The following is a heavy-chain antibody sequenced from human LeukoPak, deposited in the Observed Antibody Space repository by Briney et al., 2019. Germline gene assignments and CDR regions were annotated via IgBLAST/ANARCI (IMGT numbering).Heavy chain of an antibody. CDR3: ARDFPYYYDSSGYTDEDAFDI. CDR2: INTNTGNP. CDR1: GYTFTSYA. V-gene: IGHV7-4-1*02. Sequence: ASVKVSCKASGYTFTSYAMNWVRQAPGQGLEWMGWINTNTGNPTYAQGFTGRFVFSLDTSVSTAYLQISSLKAEDTAVYYCARDFPYYYDSSGYTDEDAFDIWGQGTMVTVSS. J-gene: IGHJ3*02. D-gene: IGHD3-22*01.